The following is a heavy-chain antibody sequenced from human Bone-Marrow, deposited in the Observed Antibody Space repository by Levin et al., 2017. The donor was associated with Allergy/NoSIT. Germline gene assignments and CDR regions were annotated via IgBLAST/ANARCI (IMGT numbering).Heavy chain of an antibody. V-gene: IGHV1-18*01. CDR2: ISAYNGNT. CDR3: AGARRETGILPYPDWWFDP. Sequence: ASVKVSCKASGYTFTSYGISWVRQAPGQGREWMGWISAYNGNTNYAQKLQGRVTMTTDTSTSTAYMELRSLRSDDTAVYYCAGARRETGILPYPDWWFDPWGQGTLVTVSS. CDR1: GYTFTSYG. D-gene: IGHD1-1*01. J-gene: IGHJ5*02.